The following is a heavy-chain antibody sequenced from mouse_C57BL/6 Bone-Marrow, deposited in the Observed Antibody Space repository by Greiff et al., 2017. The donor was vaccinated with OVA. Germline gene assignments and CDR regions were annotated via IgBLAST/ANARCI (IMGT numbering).Heavy chain of an antibody. V-gene: IGHV1-81*01. J-gene: IGHJ1*03. CDR1: GYTFTSYG. Sequence: VKLQESGAELARPGASVKLSCKASGYTFTSYGISWVKQRSGQGLEWIGEIYPRSGNTYYNEKFKGKATLTADKSSSTAYMALRSLTSEDSAVYFCARSTTVVAWYFDVWGTGTTVTVSS. CDR3: ARSTTVVAWYFDV. D-gene: IGHD1-1*01. CDR2: IYPRSGNT.